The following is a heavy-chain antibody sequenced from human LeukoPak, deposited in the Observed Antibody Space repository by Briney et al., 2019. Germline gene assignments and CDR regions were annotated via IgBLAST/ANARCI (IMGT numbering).Heavy chain of an antibody. Sequence: GGSLRLSCAASGFTFSNAWMSWVRQAPGKGLEWVGRIKSKTDGGTTGYAAPVKGRFTISRDDSKNMLYLQMNSLKTEDTAVYCCTTEASYYDSSGYYDAYYFDYWGQGTLVTVSS. J-gene: IGHJ4*02. V-gene: IGHV3-15*01. CDR3: TTEASYYDSSGYYDAYYFDY. D-gene: IGHD3-22*01. CDR1: GFTFSNAW. CDR2: IKSKTDGGTT.